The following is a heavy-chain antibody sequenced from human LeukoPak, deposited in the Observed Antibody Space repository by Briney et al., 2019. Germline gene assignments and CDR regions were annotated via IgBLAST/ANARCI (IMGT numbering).Heavy chain of an antibody. CDR1: GYTFTGYY. Sequence: ASVKFPCKASGYTFTGYYMHWVRQAPGQGLEWMGWINPNSGGTNYAQNFQGRVTMTRDTSISTAYMEVSRLRSDDTAVYYCAREDSSGYDYWGQGTLVTVSS. CDR3: AREDSSGYDY. V-gene: IGHV1-2*02. D-gene: IGHD3-22*01. CDR2: INPNSGGT. J-gene: IGHJ4*02.